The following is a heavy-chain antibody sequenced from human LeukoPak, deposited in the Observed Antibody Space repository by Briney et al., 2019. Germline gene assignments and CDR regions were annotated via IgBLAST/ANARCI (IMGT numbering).Heavy chain of an antibody. Sequence: GGSLRLSCAASGFTFSSYSMNWVRQAPGKGLEWVSYISSSSSTIYYADSVKGRFTISRDNAKNSLYLQMNSLRAEDTAVYYCARGFAGAAGMHDYWGQGTLVTVSS. CDR3: ARGFAGAAGMHDY. J-gene: IGHJ4*02. V-gene: IGHV3-48*01. D-gene: IGHD6-13*01. CDR1: GFTFSSYS. CDR2: ISSSSSTI.